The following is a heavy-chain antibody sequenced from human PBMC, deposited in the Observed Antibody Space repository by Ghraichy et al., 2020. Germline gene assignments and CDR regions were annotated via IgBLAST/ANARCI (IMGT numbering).Heavy chain of an antibody. J-gene: IGHJ4*02. CDR3: TSFLEWLQQPEDY. CDR1: GFTFGDYA. D-gene: IGHD3-3*01. V-gene: IGHV3-49*04. CDR2: IRSKAYGGTT. Sequence: GGSLRLSCTASGFTFGDYAMSWVRQAPGKGLEWVGFIRSKAYGGTTEYAASVKGRFTISRDDSKSIAYLQMNSLKTEDTAVYYCTSFLEWLQQPEDYWGQGTLVTVSS.